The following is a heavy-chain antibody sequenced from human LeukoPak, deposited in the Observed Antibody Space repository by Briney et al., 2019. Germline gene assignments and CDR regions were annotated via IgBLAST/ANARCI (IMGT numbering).Heavy chain of an antibody. CDR1: GYTFTSYS. CDR2: ISAYNSNT. D-gene: IGHD6-19*01. CDR3: ARDVAVATYYYYGMDV. J-gene: IGHJ6*02. V-gene: IGHV1-18*01. Sequence: ASVKLSCKASGYTFTSYSISWVRQAPGQGIEWMGWISAYNSNTNYAQKLQGRVTMTTDTSTSTAYMELRSLRSDDTAVYYCARDVAVATYYYYGMDVWGQGTTATVSS.